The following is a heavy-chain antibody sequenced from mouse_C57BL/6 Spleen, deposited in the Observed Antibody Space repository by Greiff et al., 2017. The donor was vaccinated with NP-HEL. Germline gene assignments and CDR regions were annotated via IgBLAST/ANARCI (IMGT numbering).Heavy chain of an antibody. CDR3: ARRFITTVVARGAMDY. CDR1: GYTFTSYW. V-gene: IGHV1-55*01. Sequence: VQLQQPGAELVKPGASVKMSCKASGYTFTSYWITWVKQRPGQGLEWIGDIYPGSGSTNYNEKFKSKATLTVDTSSSTAYMQLSSLTSEDSAVYYCARRFITTVVARGAMDYWGQGTSVTVSS. J-gene: IGHJ4*01. CDR2: IYPGSGST. D-gene: IGHD1-1*01.